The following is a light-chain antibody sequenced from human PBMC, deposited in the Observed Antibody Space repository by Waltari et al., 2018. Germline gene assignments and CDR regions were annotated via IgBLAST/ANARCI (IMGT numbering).Light chain of an antibody. J-gene: IGLJ1*01. Sequence: QSALTQPASVSASPGHSITISCPGCSSDVGVYTRVPWYQLHPGKAPKLMIYEVSNRPSGVSNRFSGSKSGNTASLTSSGLQAEDEADYYCCSYSSSSTRYVCGTGTGVTV. CDR3: CSYSSSSTRYV. CDR1: SSDVGVYTR. CDR2: EVS. V-gene: IGLV2-14*01.